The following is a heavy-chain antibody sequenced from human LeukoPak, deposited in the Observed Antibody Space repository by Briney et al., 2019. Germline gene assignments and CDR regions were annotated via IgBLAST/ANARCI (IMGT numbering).Heavy chain of an antibody. CDR1: GFTFGDYA. Sequence: GRSLRLSCTASGFTFGDYAMSWVRQAPGKGLEGVAFIRAKVNGGTAEYAASVQDRFTISRDDSKSIVYLQLDNLKTEDIGVYYCCRQNTIFDFWGQGALVTVSS. V-gene: IGHV3-49*04. CDR3: CRQNTIFDF. J-gene: IGHJ4*02. CDR2: IRAKVNGGTA. D-gene: IGHD1/OR15-1a*01.